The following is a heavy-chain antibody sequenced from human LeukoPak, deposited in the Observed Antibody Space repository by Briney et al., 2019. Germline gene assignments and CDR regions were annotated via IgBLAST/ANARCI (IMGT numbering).Heavy chain of an antibody. J-gene: IGHJ5*02. V-gene: IGHV3-30*07. CDR3: ARGFSDNTQPFDP. Sequence: GGSLRLSCAASGFTFSSYAMHWVRQAPGKGLEWVAVISYDGSNKYYADSVKGRFTISRDNSKNILYLQMNSLRAEDTAVYYCARGFSDNTQPFDPWGQGTLVTVSS. CDR1: GFTFSSYA. CDR2: ISYDGSNK. D-gene: IGHD1-14*01.